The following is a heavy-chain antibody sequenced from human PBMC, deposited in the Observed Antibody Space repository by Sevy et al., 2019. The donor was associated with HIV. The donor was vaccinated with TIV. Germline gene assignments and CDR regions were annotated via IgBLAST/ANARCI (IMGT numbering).Heavy chain of an antibody. D-gene: IGHD3-22*01. J-gene: IGHJ4*02. CDR2: VNPLSGAA. V-gene: IGHV1-2*02. Sequence: ASVKVSCKASGYTFTNYYIHWVRQAPGQGLEWMGWVNPLSGAAKSAQKFQDKVTMTRVTSIATAYMELNYLISDDTAVYYCASPLGGVVVTYWGQGTLVTVSS. CDR1: GYTFTNYY. CDR3: ASPLGGVVVTY.